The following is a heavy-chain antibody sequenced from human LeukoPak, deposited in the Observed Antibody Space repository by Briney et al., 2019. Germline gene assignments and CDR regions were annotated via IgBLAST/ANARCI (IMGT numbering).Heavy chain of an antibody. Sequence: PGGSLRLSCAASGFTLSSYSMNWVRQAPGKGLEWLSYISTSGTTVYYADSVKGRFTISRDNAKNSLYLQMNSLGDEDTAVYYCARYYYDSSGYSPAFDYWGQGTLVTVSS. CDR3: ARYYYDSSGYSPAFDY. V-gene: IGHV3-48*02. CDR1: GFTLSSYS. D-gene: IGHD3-22*01. J-gene: IGHJ4*02. CDR2: ISTSGTTV.